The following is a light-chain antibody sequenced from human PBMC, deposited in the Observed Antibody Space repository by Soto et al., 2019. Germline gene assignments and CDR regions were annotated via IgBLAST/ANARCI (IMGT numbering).Light chain of an antibody. CDR2: GAS. V-gene: IGKV3-20*01. Sequence: ETVLTQSPGTLSLSPGERATLSCRASQDIRSNYLAWYRQTPGQAPRLLIYGASKRASGIADRFSCSGSGTDFTLIISRLEPEDFSQYYCQQYDSSPWTFGQGTKVEIK. CDR1: QDIRSNY. CDR3: QQYDSSPWT. J-gene: IGKJ1*01.